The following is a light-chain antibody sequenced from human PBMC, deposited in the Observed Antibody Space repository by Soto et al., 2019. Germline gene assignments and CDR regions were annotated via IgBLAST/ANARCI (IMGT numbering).Light chain of an antibody. V-gene: IGLV2-14*01. CDR1: NSDVGGYNY. Sequence: QSALTQPASVSGSPGQSITISCTGTNSDVGGYNYVSWYQQHPGIAPKLLIYDVTNRPSGVSNRFSGSKSGNTASLTISGLQAEDEADYYCSSYTSSSTLVFGGGTKLTVL. J-gene: IGLJ2*01. CDR3: SSYTSSSTLV. CDR2: DVT.